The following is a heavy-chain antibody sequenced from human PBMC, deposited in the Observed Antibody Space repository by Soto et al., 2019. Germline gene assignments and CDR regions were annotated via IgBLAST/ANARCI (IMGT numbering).Heavy chain of an antibody. CDR1: GGTFSSYT. V-gene: IGHV1-69*08. D-gene: IGHD1-26*01. CDR2: IIPILGIA. Sequence: QVQLVQSGAEVKKPGSSVKVSCKASGGTFSSYTISWVRQAPGQGLEWMGRIIPILGIANYAQKFKGRVTITAYKSTSTAYMELSSLRSEDTAVDYCARDREGRCYFQHWGQGTLVTVSA. J-gene: IGHJ1*01. CDR3: ARDREGRCYFQH.